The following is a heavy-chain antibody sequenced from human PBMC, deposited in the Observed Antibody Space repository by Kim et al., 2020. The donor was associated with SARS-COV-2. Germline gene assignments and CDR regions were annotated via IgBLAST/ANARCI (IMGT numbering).Heavy chain of an antibody. Sequence: GGSLRLSCAASGFTVSSNYMSWVRQAPGKGLEWVSVIYSGGSTYYADSVKGRFTISRDNSKNTLYLQMNSLRAEDTAVYYCWRRGYSGYGRGENYFDYWGQGTLGTVSS. J-gene: IGHJ4*02. CDR2: IYSGGST. D-gene: IGHD5-12*01. CDR1: GFTVSSNY. CDR3: WRRGYSGYGRGENYFDY. V-gene: IGHV3-66*04.